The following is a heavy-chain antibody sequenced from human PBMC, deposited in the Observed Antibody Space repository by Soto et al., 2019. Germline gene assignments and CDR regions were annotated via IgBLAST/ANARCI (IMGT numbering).Heavy chain of an antibody. CDR1: GYTFTSST. CDR2: INVGNGNI. Sequence: VKVSCKASGYTFTSSTVHWVRQAPGQRREWMGCINVGNGNIQYSQKFQGRVSISRDTSANTVYMELRSLTSEDTATYYCARGDGPGSWLIDYWGQGALVTVSS. CDR3: ARGDGPGSWLIDY. V-gene: IGHV1-3*01. J-gene: IGHJ4*02. D-gene: IGHD3-10*01.